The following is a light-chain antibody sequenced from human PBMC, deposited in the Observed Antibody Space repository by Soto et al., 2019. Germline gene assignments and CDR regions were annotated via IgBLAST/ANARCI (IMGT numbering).Light chain of an antibody. CDR2: DVR. Sequence: QSVLTQPASVSGSPGQSITISCTGTSSDVGGYNYVSWYQQHPGKAPKLMIYDVRNRPSGVSNRFSGSKSVNTASLTISGLQADVEADYYSSSYTTICTYVFGTGTKVTVL. J-gene: IGLJ1*01. CDR1: SSDVGGYNY. V-gene: IGLV2-14*01. CDR3: SSYTTICTYV.